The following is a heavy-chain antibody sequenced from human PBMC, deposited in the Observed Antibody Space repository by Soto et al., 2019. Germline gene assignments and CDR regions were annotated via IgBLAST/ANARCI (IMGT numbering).Heavy chain of an antibody. CDR1: GGSIRSHF. CDR2: ILDSGGT. Sequence: TLSLTCTVSGGSIRSHFWSWIRQPPGKGLEWVGYILDSGGTNYNPSLRSRITMSVDTSKNLFSLKLRSVTAADTAVYYCARGGAPYNWYDPWGQGTLVTVSS. J-gene: IGHJ5*02. V-gene: IGHV4-59*11. CDR3: ARGGAPYNWYDP. D-gene: IGHD3-16*01.